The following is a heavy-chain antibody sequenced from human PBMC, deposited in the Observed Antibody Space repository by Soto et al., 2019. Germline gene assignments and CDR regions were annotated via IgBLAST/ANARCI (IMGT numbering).Heavy chain of an antibody. V-gene: IGHV1-46*03. CDR1: GYTFTSHY. D-gene: IGHD3-16*01. CDR3: ARDHSNNNNVWWLDP. Sequence: ASVKVSCKASGYTFTSHYMHWVRQAPGQGLEWMGVINPSGGSTNYAQKFQGRATMTRDTSTSTVYMELSSLRSEDTAVCYCARDHSNNNNVWWLDPWGQGAQVTVSS. CDR2: INPSGGST. J-gene: IGHJ5*02.